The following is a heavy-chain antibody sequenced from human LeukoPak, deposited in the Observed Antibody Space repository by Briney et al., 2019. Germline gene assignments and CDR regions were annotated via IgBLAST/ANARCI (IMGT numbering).Heavy chain of an antibody. J-gene: IGHJ4*02. V-gene: IGHV3-23*01. CDR3: AKRREYYGSGSYIDY. CDR2: ISGSGGST. CDR1: GFTFSSYA. Sequence: GGSLRLSCAASGFTFSSYAMSWVRQAPGKGLEWVSAISGSGGSTYYADSVKGRFTISRDNSKNTLYLQMNSLRAEDTAVYYCAKRREYYGSGSYIDYWGQGTLVTVSS. D-gene: IGHD3-10*01.